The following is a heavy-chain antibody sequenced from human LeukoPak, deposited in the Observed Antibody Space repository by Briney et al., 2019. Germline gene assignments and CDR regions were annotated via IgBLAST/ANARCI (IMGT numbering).Heavy chain of an antibody. CDR1: GYTFTRYG. D-gene: IGHD3-16*01. J-gene: IGHJ6*02. V-gene: IGHV1-18*01. CDR2: ISADNTNT. CDR3: ARDKSPYIMDV. Sequence: RASVKVSCKASGYTFTRYGISWVRQAPGQVLEWMGWISADNTNTNFAQKFRDRVIMATDTSTSTAYTEMRSLRSDDTAIYYCARDKSPYIMDVWGQGTTVTVSS.